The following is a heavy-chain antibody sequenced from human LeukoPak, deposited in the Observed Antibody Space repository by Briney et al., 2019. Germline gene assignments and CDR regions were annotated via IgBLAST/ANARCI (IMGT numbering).Heavy chain of an antibody. CDR2: MNPNSGNT. CDR1: GYTFTSYD. CDR3: ARDGDIVVVVAANYFDY. J-gene: IGHJ4*02. D-gene: IGHD2-15*01. V-gene: IGHV1-8*01. Sequence: ASVKVSCKASGYTFTSYDINWVRQATGQGLEWMGWMNPNSGNTGYAQKFQGRVTMTTDTSTSTAYMELRSLRSDDTAVYYCARDGDIVVVVAANYFDYWGQGTLVTVSS.